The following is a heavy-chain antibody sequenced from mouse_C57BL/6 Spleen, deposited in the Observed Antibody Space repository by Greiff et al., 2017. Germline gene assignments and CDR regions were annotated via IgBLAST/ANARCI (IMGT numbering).Heavy chain of an antibody. CDR3: ARGDGPSEY. D-gene: IGHD2-3*01. V-gene: IGHV1-81*01. J-gene: IGHJ2*01. Sequence: VQLQQSGAGLARPGASVKLSCKASGYTFTSSGISWVKQRTGQGLEWIGEIYPRSGNTYYNEKFKGKATLTADKSSSTAYMELRSRTSEDSAVYFCARGDGPSEYWGQGTTLTVSS. CDR2: IYPRSGNT. CDR1: GYTFTSSG.